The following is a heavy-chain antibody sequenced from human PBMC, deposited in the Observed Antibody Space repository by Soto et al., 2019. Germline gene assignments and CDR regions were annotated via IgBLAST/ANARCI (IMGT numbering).Heavy chain of an antibody. V-gene: IGHV1-18*01. CDR3: ARMVRGSNFDYSYYMDV. Sequence: QVQLVQSGAEVKNPGASVKVSCKASGYTFTSHGISWVRQAPGQGLEWMAWISADNGDTNYAQKVLGRVTVTTDTSTSTAYMEVRSLRTEDTAVYYCARMVRGSNFDYSYYMDVWGKGTTVTVSS. J-gene: IGHJ6*03. D-gene: IGHD3-10*01. CDR2: ISADNGDT. CDR1: GYTFTSHG.